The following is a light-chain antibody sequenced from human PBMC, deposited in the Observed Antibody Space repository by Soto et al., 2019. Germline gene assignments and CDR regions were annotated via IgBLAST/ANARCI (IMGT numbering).Light chain of an antibody. CDR2: QDS. J-gene: IGLJ2*01. Sequence: SSELTQPPSVSVSPGQTASITCSGDKLGDKYACWYQQKPGQSPVLVIYQDSKRPSGIPERFSGSNSGNTATLTLSGTQAMDEADYYCQAWDRGGVFGGGTKSPS. V-gene: IGLV3-1*01. CDR1: KLGDKY. CDR3: QAWDRGGV.